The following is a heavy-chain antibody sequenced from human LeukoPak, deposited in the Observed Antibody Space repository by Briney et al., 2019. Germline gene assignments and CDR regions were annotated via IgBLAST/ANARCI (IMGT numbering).Heavy chain of an antibody. CDR1: GYSINSGYF. J-gene: IGHJ4*02. Sequence: PSETLSLACTVSGYSINSGYFWGWIRQPPGRGLEWIGNIYHSGSIYYNPSLQSRVTISVDTSNNQFFLKLSSVTAADTAVYYCARVREAAAGIQDYWGQGTLVTVSS. CDR2: IYHSGSI. V-gene: IGHV4-38-2*02. D-gene: IGHD6-13*01. CDR3: ARVREAAAGIQDY.